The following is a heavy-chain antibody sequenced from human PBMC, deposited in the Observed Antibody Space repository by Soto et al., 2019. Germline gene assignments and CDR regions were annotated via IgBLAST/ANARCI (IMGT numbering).Heavy chain of an antibody. D-gene: IGHD2-2*01. CDR1: GYTFTSYC. CDR3: ARGPRYCSSTSCFSGVTWFDP. V-gene: IGHV1-18*04. J-gene: IGHJ5*02. CDR2: ISSYNGNT. Sequence: ASVKVSCKASGYTFTSYCISWVLEAPGQGLEWMGWISSYNGNTNYAQKVQGRVTMTTDKSTSTTYMELRSLRSDDTAVYYCARGPRYCSSTSCFSGVTWFDPWGQGTLVTVSS.